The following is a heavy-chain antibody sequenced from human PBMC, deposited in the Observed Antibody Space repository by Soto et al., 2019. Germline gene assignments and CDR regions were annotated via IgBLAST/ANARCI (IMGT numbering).Heavy chain of an antibody. J-gene: IGHJ4*02. Sequence: EVQLLESGGGLVQPGGSLRLSCAASGFTFSSYAMSWVRQAPGKGLEWVSAISGSGGSTYYADSVKCRFTVSRDNSKNTLYLQMNSLRAEDTAVYYCAKDGTATVGLLGYWGQGTLVTVSS. CDR3: AKDGTATVGLLGY. D-gene: IGHD4-17*01. CDR2: ISGSGGST. CDR1: GFTFSSYA. V-gene: IGHV3-23*01.